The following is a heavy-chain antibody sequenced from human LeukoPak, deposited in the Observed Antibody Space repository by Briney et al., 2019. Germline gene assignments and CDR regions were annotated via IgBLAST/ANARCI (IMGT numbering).Heavy chain of an antibody. CDR1: GYTFTGYY. V-gene: IGHV1-2*06. CDR3: ATVYSGSYFGDFDY. Sequence: ASVKVSCKASGYTFTGYYMHWVRQAPGQGLEWMGRSNPNSGGTNYAQKFQGRVTMTRDTSISTAYMELSRLRSDDTAVYYCATVYSGSYFGDFDYWGQGTLVTVSS. CDR2: SNPNSGGT. J-gene: IGHJ4*02. D-gene: IGHD1-26*01.